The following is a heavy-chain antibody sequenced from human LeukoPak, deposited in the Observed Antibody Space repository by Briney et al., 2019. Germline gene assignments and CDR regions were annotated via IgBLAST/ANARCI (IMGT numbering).Heavy chain of an antibody. CDR1: GFNFIDYY. J-gene: IGHJ4*02. D-gene: IGHD2-15*01. CDR2: IINSGRTT. V-gene: IGHV3-11*01. CDR3: ARAGYRSRRICYSFDY. Sequence: GGSLRLTCTASGFNFIDYYMSWVRQAPGKELEWVSYIINSGRTTYYADSVTGRFTISRDNAKNTLYLQMDSLRAEDSAVYYCARAGYRSRRICYSFDYWGQGTLVTVSS.